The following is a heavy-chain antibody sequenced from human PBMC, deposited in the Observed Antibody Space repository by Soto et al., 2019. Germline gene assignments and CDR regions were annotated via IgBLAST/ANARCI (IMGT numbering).Heavy chain of an antibody. D-gene: IGHD1-1*01. CDR3: ASSRGDLDFYCMDI. J-gene: IGHJ6*03. Sequence: PGGSLRLSCAAAGFTFSRYAMSWVRQAPGKGLEWVSTVTGGGHTTYNADSVNGRFTIARDNSKNTLYLQMNNLRAEDTAIYDCASSRGDLDFYCMDIHGQLPTFTV. CDR1: GFTFSRYA. V-gene: IGHV3-23*01. CDR2: VTGGGHTT.